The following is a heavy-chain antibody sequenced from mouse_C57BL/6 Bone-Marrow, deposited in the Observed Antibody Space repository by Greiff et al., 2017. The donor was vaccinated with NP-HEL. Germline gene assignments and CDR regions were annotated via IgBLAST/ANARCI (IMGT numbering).Heavy chain of an antibody. CDR2: IDTENGDT. Sequence: VQLQQSGAELVRPGASVKLSCTASGFNIKDDYMHWVKQRPEQGLEWIGWIDTENGDTEYASKFQGKATITADTSSNTAYLQLSSLTSEDTAVYYCTTIYGAYWGQGTLVTVSA. D-gene: IGHD1-1*01. J-gene: IGHJ3*01. V-gene: IGHV14-4*01. CDR1: GFNIKDDY. CDR3: TTIYGAY.